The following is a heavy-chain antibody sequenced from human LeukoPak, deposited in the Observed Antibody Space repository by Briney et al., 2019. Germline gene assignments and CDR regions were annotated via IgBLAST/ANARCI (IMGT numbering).Heavy chain of an antibody. Sequence: GGSLRLSCVASGFTFSSYGMHWVRQAPGKGLEWVAVIWYDGTNKYYADSVKGRFTISRDSSKNTLYLQMNSLRAEDTAIYYCARAAYDNSGYLTLWGQGTLVTVSS. V-gene: IGHV3-33*01. CDR1: GFTFSSYG. D-gene: IGHD3-22*01. CDR2: IWYDGTNK. J-gene: IGHJ4*02. CDR3: ARAAYDNSGYLTL.